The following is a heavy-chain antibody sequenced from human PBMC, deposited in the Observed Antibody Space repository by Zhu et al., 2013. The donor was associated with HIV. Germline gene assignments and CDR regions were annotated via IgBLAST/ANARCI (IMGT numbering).Heavy chain of an antibody. Sequence: QVQLQESGPGLVKPSQTLSLTCTVSGGSISSGDYYWSWIRQPPGKGLEWIGYIYYSGSTYYNPSLKSRVTISVDTSKNQFSLKLSSVTAADTAVYYCARARLYCSGGSCYVFDYWGQGTLVTVSS. J-gene: IGHJ4*02. CDR3: ARARLYCSGGSCYVFDY. D-gene: IGHD2-15*01. CDR1: GGSISSGDYY. CDR2: IYYSGST. V-gene: IGHV4-30-4*01.